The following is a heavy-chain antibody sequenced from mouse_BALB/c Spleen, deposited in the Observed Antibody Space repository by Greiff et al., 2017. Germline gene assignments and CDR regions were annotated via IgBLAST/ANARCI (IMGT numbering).Heavy chain of an antibody. V-gene: IGHV14-4*02. J-gene: IGHJ3*01. CDR1: GFNIKDYY. Sequence: VQLQQSGAELVRPGASVKLSCTASGFNIKDYYMHWVKQRPEQGLEWIGWIDPENGDTEYAPKFQGKATMTADTSSNTAYLPLSSLTSEDTAVYYCALLLRPAWFAYWGQGTLVTVSA. CDR3: ALLLRPAWFAY. D-gene: IGHD1-1*01. CDR2: IDPENGDT.